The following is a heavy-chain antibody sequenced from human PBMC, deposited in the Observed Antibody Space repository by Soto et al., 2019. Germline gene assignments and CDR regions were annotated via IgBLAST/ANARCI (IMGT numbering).Heavy chain of an antibody. CDR2: VSAYNGNT. CDR3: ARDSRIVATIIGDFDY. CDR1: GYTFTSYG. V-gene: IGHV1-18*01. D-gene: IGHD5-12*01. J-gene: IGHJ4*02. Sequence: ASVKVSCKASGYTFTSYGISWVRQAPGQGLEWMGWVSAYNGNTNYAQKLQGRVTMTTDTSTSTAYMELRSLRSDDTAVYYCARDSRIVATIIGDFDYWGQGTLVTAPQ.